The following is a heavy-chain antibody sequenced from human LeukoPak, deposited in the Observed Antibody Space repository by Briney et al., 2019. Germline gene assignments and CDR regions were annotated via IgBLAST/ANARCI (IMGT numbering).Heavy chain of an antibody. J-gene: IGHJ6*02. CDR3: ARDNPIQLWLVYYYYGMDV. CDR1: GYTFTGYY. CDR2: INPNSGGT. V-gene: IGHV1-2*02. Sequence: ASVKVSCKASGYTFTGYYMHRVRQAPGQGLEWMGWINPNSGGTNYAQKFQGRVTMTRDTSISTAYMELSRLRSDDTAVYYCARDNPIQLWLVYYYYGMDVWGQGTTVTVSS. D-gene: IGHD5-18*01.